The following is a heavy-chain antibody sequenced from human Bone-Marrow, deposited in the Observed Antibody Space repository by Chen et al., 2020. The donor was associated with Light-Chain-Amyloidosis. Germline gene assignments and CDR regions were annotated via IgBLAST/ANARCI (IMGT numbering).Heavy chain of an antibody. V-gene: IGHV3-74*02. Sequence: EVQLVESGGGLVQPGGCLRLSCAASGFSFSSYWMHWVRQAPGKGLVWVSRINTGGSTTTYADSVRGRFTISRDNAKNTLFLQMSSLRAEDTAIYYCVYDSHREAAFDIWGQGTMVTVSS. CDR1: GFSFSSYW. J-gene: IGHJ3*02. D-gene: IGHD3-22*01. CDR3: VYDSHREAAFDI. CDR2: INTGGSTT.